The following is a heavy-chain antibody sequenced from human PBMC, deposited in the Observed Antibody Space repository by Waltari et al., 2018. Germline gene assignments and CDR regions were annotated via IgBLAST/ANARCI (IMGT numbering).Heavy chain of an antibody. CDR3: ARGMRLELPGWFDP. CDR1: GGSISSGGYY. V-gene: IGHV4-31*01. CDR2: IYYSGST. D-gene: IGHD1-7*01. Sequence: QVQLQESGPGLVKPSQTLSLTCTVSGGSISSGGYYWSWIRQPPGKGLEWIGYIYYSGSTYYNPSLKSLVTISVDTSKNQFSLKLSSVTAADTAVYYCARGMRLELPGWFDPWGQGTLVTVSS. J-gene: IGHJ5*02.